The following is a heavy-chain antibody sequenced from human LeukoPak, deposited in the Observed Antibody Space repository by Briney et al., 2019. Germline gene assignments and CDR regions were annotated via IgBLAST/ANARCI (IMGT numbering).Heavy chain of an antibody. V-gene: IGHV1-3*01. J-gene: IGHJ3*02. CDR3: ARALEYTYGPDAFDI. D-gene: IGHD5-18*01. Sequence: ASVKVSCKASGYTFTLYTMHWVRQAPGQRLEWMRWINAGNGNTKYSQKFQGRVTITRDTSTSTAYMELSSLRSGDTAVYYCARALEYTYGPDAFDIWGQGTMVTVSS. CDR2: INAGNGNT. CDR1: GYTFTLYT.